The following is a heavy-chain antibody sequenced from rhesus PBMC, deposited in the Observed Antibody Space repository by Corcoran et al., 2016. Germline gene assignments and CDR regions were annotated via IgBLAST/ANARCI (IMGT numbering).Heavy chain of an antibody. J-gene: IGHJ4*01. CDR3: TRDLEG. CDR2: ISEMGGTT. V-gene: IGHV3-100*02. CDR1: GFTSSRYE. Sequence: DVQLVASGGGLVQPGGSLRLSCVASGFTSSRYEMHGVRQAPGKGREGVSVISEMGGTTYYADTGKGRFTIARDNAKNSLFLQMNSLRAEDTAVYYCTRDLEGCGQGVLVTVSS.